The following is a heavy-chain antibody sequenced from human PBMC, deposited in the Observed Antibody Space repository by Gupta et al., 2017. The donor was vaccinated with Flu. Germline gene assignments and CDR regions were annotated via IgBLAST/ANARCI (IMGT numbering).Heavy chain of an antibody. D-gene: IGHD2-21*01. CDR1: GAPISRGGFF. Sequence: QVQLQASGPGLVTPSQTLSLTCTVSGAPISRGGFFWSWIRHHPGKGLEWIGYIYYSGSTAYNPSLRSRVTMTVDTSKNQFSLRLSSVTAADTAVYYCARDGCGGDCSYMDVWGKGTTVTVSS. V-gene: IGHV4-31*03. CDR3: ARDGCGGDCSYMDV. J-gene: IGHJ6*03. CDR2: IYYSGST.